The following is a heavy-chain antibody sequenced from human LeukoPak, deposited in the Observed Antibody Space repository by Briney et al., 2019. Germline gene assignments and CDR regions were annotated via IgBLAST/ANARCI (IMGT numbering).Heavy chain of an antibody. Sequence: SETLSLTCTVSGGSISSGGYYWSWIRQPPGKGLEWIGYIYHSGSTYYNPSLKSRVTISVDRSKNQFSLKLSSVTAADTAVYYCARHWDYSNYGWFDPWGQGTLVTVSS. CDR3: ARHWDYSNYGWFDP. CDR1: GGSISSGGYY. J-gene: IGHJ5*02. V-gene: IGHV4-30-2*01. D-gene: IGHD4-11*01. CDR2: IYHSGST.